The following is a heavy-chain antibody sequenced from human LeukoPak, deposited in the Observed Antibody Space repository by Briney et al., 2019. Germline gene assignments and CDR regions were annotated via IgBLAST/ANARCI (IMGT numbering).Heavy chain of an antibody. J-gene: IGHJ4*02. CDR2: IYSGGST. Sequence: GGSLRLSCAASGFTVSSNYMSWVRQAPGKGLEWVSVIYSGGSTYYADSVKGRFTISRDNSKNTLYLQMNSLRAEDTAVYYCAREYSSSWFDYWGQGTLVTVSS. CDR3: AREYSSSWFDY. D-gene: IGHD6-13*01. V-gene: IGHV3-53*01. CDR1: GFTVSSNY.